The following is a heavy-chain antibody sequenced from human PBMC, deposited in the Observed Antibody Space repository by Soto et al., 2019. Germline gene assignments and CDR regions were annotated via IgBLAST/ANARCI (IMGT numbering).Heavy chain of an antibody. Sequence: QVQLQESGPGLVKPSQTLSLTCTVSGGSISSGDYYWSWIRQPPGKGLEWIGYIYYSGSTYYNPSLKSRVTISVDTSKNQFSLKLSSVTAADTAVYYCARGANSRRAYYYDSSGYSHFDYWGQGTLVTVSS. CDR3: ARGANSRRAYYYDSSGYSHFDY. V-gene: IGHV4-30-4*01. J-gene: IGHJ4*02. CDR2: IYYSGST. D-gene: IGHD3-22*01. CDR1: GGSISSGDYY.